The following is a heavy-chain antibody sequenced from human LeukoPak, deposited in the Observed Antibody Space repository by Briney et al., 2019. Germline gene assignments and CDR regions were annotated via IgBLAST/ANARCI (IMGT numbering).Heavy chain of an antibody. CDR1: GGSISIYY. V-gene: IGHV4-59*01. J-gene: IGHJ4*02. Sequence: SETLSLTCSVSGGSISIYYWTWIRQIPGKGVVGIGYIYYTGTTNYNPLFESRATISVDTSKNQFSLKLTSVTAADTAVYFCARGEDFERYYLSYWGQGTLVTVSS. CDR2: IYYTGTT. D-gene: IGHD3-9*01. CDR3: ARGEDFERYYLSY.